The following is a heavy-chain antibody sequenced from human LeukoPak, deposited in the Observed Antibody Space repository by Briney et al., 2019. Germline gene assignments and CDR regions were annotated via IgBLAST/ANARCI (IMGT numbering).Heavy chain of an antibody. CDR2: INQDGSEK. CDR1: GFTFSSFW. V-gene: IGHV3-7*04. D-gene: IGHD2-15*01. CDR3: ARDRGYCSGGSCYPFDY. Sequence: GGSLRLSCAASGFTFSSFWMSWVRQAPGKGLEWVANINQDGSEKYYVDSVKGRFTVSRDNAKNSLYLQMNSLRAEDTAVYYCARDRGYCSGGSCYPFDYWGQGTLVTVSS. J-gene: IGHJ4*02.